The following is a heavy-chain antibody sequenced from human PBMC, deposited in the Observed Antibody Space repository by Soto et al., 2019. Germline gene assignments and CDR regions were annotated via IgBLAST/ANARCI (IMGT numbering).Heavy chain of an antibody. J-gene: IGHJ4*02. CDR3: AKDRRGAYCSGGICYSTYY. D-gene: IGHD2-15*01. CDR1: GFTFSSHV. Sequence: EVQLWESGGGLVQPGGSLRLSCAVSGFTFSSHVMSWVRQAPEKGLEWVSAISGTGGTYYADSGKGRFTISRDNSKNALYLQMNNLRDEDTAVYYCAKDRRGAYCSGGICYSTYYWGQGTLVIVSS. V-gene: IGHV3-23*01. CDR2: ISGTGGT.